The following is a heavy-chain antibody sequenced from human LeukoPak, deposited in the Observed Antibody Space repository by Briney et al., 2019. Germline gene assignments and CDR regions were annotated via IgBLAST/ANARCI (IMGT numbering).Heavy chain of an antibody. Sequence: PGGSLRLSCAASGFTFSDYWMQWVRQAPGKGLEWVANINYHGNENYLVDSVKGRFTISRDNTKNSLFLQMNSLRAEDTAAYYCSRGDPDYWGQGTLVTVSS. D-gene: IGHD2-21*02. CDR2: INYHGNEN. J-gene: IGHJ4*02. V-gene: IGHV3-7*01. CDR1: GFTFSDYW. CDR3: SRGDPDY.